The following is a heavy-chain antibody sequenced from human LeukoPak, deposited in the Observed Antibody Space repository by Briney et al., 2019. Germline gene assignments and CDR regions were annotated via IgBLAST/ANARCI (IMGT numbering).Heavy chain of an antibody. D-gene: IGHD5-12*01. J-gene: IGHJ5*02. Sequence: PSETLSLTRTVSGGSLSSYYWSWIRQPPGRGLEWIGRIYTSGSTNYHRSLKSRVTMSVDTSQNQFSLKLSTVTAADTVVYYCARDLVRFGYEPNWFDPWGQGTLVTVSS. CDR3: ARDLVRFGYEPNWFDP. V-gene: IGHV4-4*07. CDR1: GGSLSSYY. CDR2: IYTSGST.